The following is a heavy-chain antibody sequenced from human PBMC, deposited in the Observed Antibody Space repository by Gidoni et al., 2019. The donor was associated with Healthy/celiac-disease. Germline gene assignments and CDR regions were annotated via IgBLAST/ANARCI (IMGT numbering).Heavy chain of an antibody. CDR3: ARDRYCSGGSCYFLQDYYGMDV. V-gene: IGHV3-11*01. CDR1: GFTFSDYY. CDR2: ISSSGSTI. Sequence: QVQLVASGGGLVKPGGSLRLSCAASGFTFSDYYMTWIRQAPGKGLEWVSYISSSGSTIYYADSVKGRFTISRDNAKNSLYLQMNSLRAEDTAVYYCARDRYCSGGSCYFLQDYYGMDVWGQGTTVTVSS. D-gene: IGHD2-15*01. J-gene: IGHJ6*02.